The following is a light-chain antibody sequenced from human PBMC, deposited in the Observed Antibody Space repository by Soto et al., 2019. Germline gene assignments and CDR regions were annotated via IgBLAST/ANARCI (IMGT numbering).Light chain of an antibody. J-gene: IGKJ1*01. V-gene: IGKV1-39*01. CDR1: QSISSY. CDR2: AAS. Sequence: DIQMTQSPSSLSASVGDRVTITCRASQSISSYLNWYQQKPGKAPKLLIYAASSLQGGVPSRFSGSGSGTDFTLTISSLQPEDSATYYCQQSYSTPRTFGQGTKVDIK. CDR3: QQSYSTPRT.